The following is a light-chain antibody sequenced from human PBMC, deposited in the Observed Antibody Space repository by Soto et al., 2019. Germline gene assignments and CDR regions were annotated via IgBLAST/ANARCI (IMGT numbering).Light chain of an antibody. CDR2: LGS. J-gene: IGKJ3*01. CDR3: MEALQTPGG. Sequence: DIVMTQSPLSLPVTPGEPASISCRSSQSLLHSNGYNYLDWYLQKPGQSPQLLIYLGSNRASGVPDRFRGGGSDTDFTLKISRVEAEDVGVYYWMEALQTPGGFGPGTKVDIK. CDR1: QSLLHSNGYNY. V-gene: IGKV2-28*01.